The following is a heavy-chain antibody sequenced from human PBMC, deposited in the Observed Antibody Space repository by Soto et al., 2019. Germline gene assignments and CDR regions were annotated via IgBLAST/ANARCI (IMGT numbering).Heavy chain of an antibody. D-gene: IGHD3-22*01. CDR1: GGSFSGYY. J-gene: IGHJ3*02. CDR3: ARDNYYDSSGAFDI. Sequence: PSETLSLTCAVYGGSFSGYYWTWIRQPPGTGLEWIGEINHSGSTNYNPSLKSRVTISVDTSKNQFSLKLTSVTAADTAVYYCARDNYYDSSGAFDIWGQGTMVT. CDR2: INHSGST. V-gene: IGHV4-34*01.